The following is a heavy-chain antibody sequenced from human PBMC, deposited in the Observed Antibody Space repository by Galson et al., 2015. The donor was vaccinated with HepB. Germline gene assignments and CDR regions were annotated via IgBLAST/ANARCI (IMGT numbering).Heavy chain of an antibody. CDR3: ATTTFTTSANFDY. D-gene: IGHD4-11*01. V-gene: IGHV5-51*01. Sequence: QSGAEVKKPGESLKISCRGSGYSFTSYWIGWVRQMPGKGLEWMGIIYPSDSDTRYSPSFQGQVTISADKSINTAFLQWSSLKASDTAMYYCATTTFTTSANFDYWGQGTLVTVSS. CDR2: IYPSDSDT. CDR1: GYSFTSYW. J-gene: IGHJ4*02.